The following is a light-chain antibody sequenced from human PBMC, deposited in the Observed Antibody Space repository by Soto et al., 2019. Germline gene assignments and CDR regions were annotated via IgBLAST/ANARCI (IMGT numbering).Light chain of an antibody. Sequence: IQLTQSPSSLSASVGDRVIISCRASQGTSSHLAWYQQKPGKAPKLLIYEVSTLQSGVPSRFSGSGSGTDFTLTIISLQPEDFATYYCQPHISYPFTFAQGTRLEIK. CDR2: EVS. CDR1: QGTSSH. V-gene: IGKV1-9*01. CDR3: QPHISYPFT. J-gene: IGKJ5*01.